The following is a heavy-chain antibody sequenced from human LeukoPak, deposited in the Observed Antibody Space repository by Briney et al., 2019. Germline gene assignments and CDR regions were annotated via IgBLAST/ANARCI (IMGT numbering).Heavy chain of an antibody. CDR3: ARLYSGYEDRNYYYYYMDV. CDR1: GYTFTSYG. CDR2: ISAYNGNT. V-gene: IGHV1-18*01. J-gene: IGHJ6*03. Sequence: ASVKVSCKASGYTFTSYGIGWVRQAPGQGLEWMGWISAYNGNTNYAQKLQGRVTMTTDTSTSTAYMELRSLRSDDTAVYYCARLYSGYEDRNYYYYYMDVWGKGTTVTVSS. D-gene: IGHD5-12*01.